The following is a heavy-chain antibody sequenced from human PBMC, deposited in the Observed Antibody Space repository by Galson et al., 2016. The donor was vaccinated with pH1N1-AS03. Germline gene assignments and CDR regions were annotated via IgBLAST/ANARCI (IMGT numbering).Heavy chain of an antibody. CDR3: ATYGSGSRGGFDY. D-gene: IGHD3-10*01. CDR2: IDPSIGST. J-gene: IGHJ4*02. CDR1: GYTFSRYY. V-gene: IGHV1-46*01. Sequence: SVKVSCKASGYTFSRYYMHWMRQAPGQGPEWMGVIDPSIGSTTYAQKFQGRVTMTRDTATTTAYMELSSLRSDDTAVYYCATYGSGSRGGFDYWGQGALITVPS.